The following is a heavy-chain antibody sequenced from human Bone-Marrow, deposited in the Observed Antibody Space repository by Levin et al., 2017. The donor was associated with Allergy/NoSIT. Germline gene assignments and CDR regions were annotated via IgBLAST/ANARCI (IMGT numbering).Heavy chain of an antibody. V-gene: IGHV4-39*01. Sequence: SETLSLTCSVSGDSVSSRSFYWAWIRQPPGKGLEWIGNIYYDGSGFYNPSLKSRLTISIDTTNNAISVSLKSVTAADTAVYYCARQPPTENNGLDVWGQGTTVTVSS. D-gene: IGHD4-11*01. CDR3: ARQPPTENNGLDV. CDR2: IYYDGSG. CDR1: GDSVSSRSFY. J-gene: IGHJ6*02.